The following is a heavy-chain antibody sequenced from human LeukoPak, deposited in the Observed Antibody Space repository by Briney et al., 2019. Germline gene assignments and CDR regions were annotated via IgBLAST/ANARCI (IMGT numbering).Heavy chain of an antibody. D-gene: IGHD3-10*01. Sequence: ASVTVFCKASGDTLTGYYIHWVRQAPRQGLEWMGCFDPNTGATHYAQKFQGRVTMTRDTTIDTDFLELRSLISDDTALYYCAGYTVVRGLTLSAFDIWGQGTMVTVSS. CDR3: AGYTVVRGLTLSAFDI. J-gene: IGHJ3*02. CDR1: GDTLTGYY. CDR2: FDPNTGAT. V-gene: IGHV1-2*02.